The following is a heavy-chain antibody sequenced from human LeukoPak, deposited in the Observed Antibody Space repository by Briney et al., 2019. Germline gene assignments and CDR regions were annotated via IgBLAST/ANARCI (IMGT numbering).Heavy chain of an antibody. V-gene: IGHV1-18*01. CDR1: GYTFTSYG. CDR2: ISAYNGNT. D-gene: IGHD1-7*01. CDR3: ARAATERTTGYYYMDV. Sequence: ASVKVSCKASGYTFTSYGISWVRQAPGQGLEWMGWISAYNGNTNYAQKLQGRVTTTTDTSTSTAYMELRSLRSDDTAVYYCARAATERTTGYYYMDVWGKGTTVTVSS. J-gene: IGHJ6*03.